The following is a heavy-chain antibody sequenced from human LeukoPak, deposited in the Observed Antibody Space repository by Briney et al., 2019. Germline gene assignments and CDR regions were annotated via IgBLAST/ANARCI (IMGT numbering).Heavy chain of an antibody. D-gene: IGHD4-17*01. CDR3: ARDNSYYGDPVDY. CDR1: GFPFSSHG. CDR2: TSSSGSTI. V-gene: IGHV3-48*04. J-gene: IGHJ4*02. Sequence: GGSLRLSCAGSGFPFSSHGMNWVRQAPGKGLEWVSYTSSSGSTIYYADSVKGRFTISRDNAKNSLYLQMNSLRAEDTAVYYCARDNSYYGDPVDYWGQGTLVTVSS.